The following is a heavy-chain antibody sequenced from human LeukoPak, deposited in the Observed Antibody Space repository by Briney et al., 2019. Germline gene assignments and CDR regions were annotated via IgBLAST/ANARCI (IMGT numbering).Heavy chain of an antibody. CDR3: ANSLGYYFDY. J-gene: IGHJ4*02. Sequence: ASVKVSCKASGYTFTGYYIHWVRQAPGQGLEWMGWINPHSGGTNYAQKFQGRVTMTRDTSISTAYMELSRLRSDDTAVYHCANSLGYYFDYWGQGTLVTVSS. CDR1: GYTFTGYY. D-gene: IGHD5-18*01. CDR2: INPHSGGT. V-gene: IGHV1-2*02.